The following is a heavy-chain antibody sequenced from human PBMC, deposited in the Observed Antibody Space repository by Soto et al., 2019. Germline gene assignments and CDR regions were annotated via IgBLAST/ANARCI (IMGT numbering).Heavy chain of an antibody. CDR1: GGSISSGDYY. J-gene: IGHJ6*02. Sequence: QVQLQESGPGLVKSSQTLSLTCTVSGGSISSGDYYWSWIRQPPGKGLAWIGYIYYSGSTYYNPSLKSRVTLSVDTYKSQYCLKLSSVTAADTAVYYCARGWGRTPSYYYYGMDVWGQGTTVTVSS. D-gene: IGHD3-16*01. V-gene: IGHV4-30-4*01. CDR2: IYYSGST. CDR3: ARGWGRTPSYYYYGMDV.